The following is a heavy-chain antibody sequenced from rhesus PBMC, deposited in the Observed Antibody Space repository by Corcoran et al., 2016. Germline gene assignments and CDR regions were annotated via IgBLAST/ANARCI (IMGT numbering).Heavy chain of an antibody. D-gene: IGHD6S26*01. Sequence: EVQLVQSGAEVKKPGATVKISCKASGYTFNDHYLNWVRRAPGKGLGWCGGVDPEEGRPNSTQQFRDRVPAPADMSTAKAYVKLSSLGAEDTAVYYCARERYSSGWSIDYWGQGVLVTVSS. V-gene: IGHV1-111*02. CDR3: ARERYSSGWSIDY. J-gene: IGHJ4*01. CDR1: GYTFNDHY. CDR2: VDPEEGRP.